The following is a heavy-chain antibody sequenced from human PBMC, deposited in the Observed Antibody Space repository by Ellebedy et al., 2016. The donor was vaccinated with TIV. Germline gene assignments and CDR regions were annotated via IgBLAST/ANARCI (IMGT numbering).Heavy chain of an antibody. CDR1: GFTFSNYW. V-gene: IGHV3-7*01. Sequence: GESLKISCAASGFTFSNYWMSWVRQAPGRGLECVANIKQDGGEKHYVDSVKGRFTISRDNSKNTLYLQMNSLRAEDTAVYYCARDQGGWSPKYFQHWGQGTLVTVSS. D-gene: IGHD6-19*01. J-gene: IGHJ1*01. CDR3: ARDQGGWSPKYFQH. CDR2: IKQDGGEK.